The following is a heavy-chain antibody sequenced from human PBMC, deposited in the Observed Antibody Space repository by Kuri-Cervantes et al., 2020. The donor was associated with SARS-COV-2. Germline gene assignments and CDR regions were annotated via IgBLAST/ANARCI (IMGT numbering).Heavy chain of an antibody. CDR2: SNAGNGNT. CDR3: ARDNGANAFDI. CDR1: VYTFTRYA. V-gene: IGHV1-3*02. J-gene: IGHJ3*02. D-gene: IGHD4-17*01. Sequence: ASVNVSCKATVYTFTRYALHWLRQAPGQRLEWMGWSNAGNGNTKYSQQFQGRVTITRDTSASTAHMELSSLRSEDIDVYYCARDNGANAFDIWGQGTMVTVSS.